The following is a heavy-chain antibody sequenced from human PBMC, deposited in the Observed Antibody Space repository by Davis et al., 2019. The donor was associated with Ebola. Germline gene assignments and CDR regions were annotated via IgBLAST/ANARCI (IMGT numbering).Heavy chain of an antibody. Sequence: GESLKISCVGSGFTFSSQTMNWVRQAPGKGLEWISYISSGSATRYYADSVKGRFTISRDNGENSLFLEMNSLRAEDTAVYYCARLRYGGKLNNRQIWYFDLWGRGTLVSVSS. V-gene: IGHV3-48*04. CDR3: ARLRYGGKLNNRQIWYFDL. CDR2: ISSGSATR. D-gene: IGHD4-23*01. J-gene: IGHJ2*01. CDR1: GFTFSSQT.